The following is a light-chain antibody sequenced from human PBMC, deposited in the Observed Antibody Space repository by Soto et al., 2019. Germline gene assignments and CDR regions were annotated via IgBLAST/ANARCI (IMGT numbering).Light chain of an antibody. Sequence: EIVLTQSPGTLSLSPGERATLSCRASQSVSSSYLAWYQQKPGQAPRLLIYGASSRATGIPDRFSGSGSGTDFTLTIIRLEPEDFAVYYCQQYASSPTFGHGTQVDIK. CDR2: GAS. CDR3: QQYASSPT. V-gene: IGKV3-20*01. CDR1: QSVSSSY. J-gene: IGKJ1*01.